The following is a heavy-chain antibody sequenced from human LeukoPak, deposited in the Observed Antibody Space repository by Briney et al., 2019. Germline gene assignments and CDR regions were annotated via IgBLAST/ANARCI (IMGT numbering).Heavy chain of an antibody. CDR1: GFTFSSYV. D-gene: IGHD5-18*01. V-gene: IGHV3-23*01. Sequence: GGSLRLSCAASGFTFSSYVMSWVRQAPGKGLEWVSAISGSGGSTYYADSVKGRFTISRDNSKNTLYLQMNSLRAEDTAVYYCAKDQIGYSYGYHFDYWGQGTLVTVSS. J-gene: IGHJ4*02. CDR3: AKDQIGYSYGYHFDY. CDR2: ISGSGGST.